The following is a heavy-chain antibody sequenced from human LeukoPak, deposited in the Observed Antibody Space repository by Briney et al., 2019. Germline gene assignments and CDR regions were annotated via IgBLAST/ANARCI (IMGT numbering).Heavy chain of an antibody. CDR1: GASNNSFY. J-gene: IGHJ5*02. Sequence: SETLSLSCIVSGASNNSFYWSWLRQPPGKRLEWIGYTHPSGNSNYSPSLKSRVTISVDTSTNQFSLKLKSVTAADTAVYYCARKVPRKGWFDPWGQGTLVTISS. CDR3: ARKVPRKGWFDP. V-gene: IGHV4-4*09. CDR2: THPSGNS.